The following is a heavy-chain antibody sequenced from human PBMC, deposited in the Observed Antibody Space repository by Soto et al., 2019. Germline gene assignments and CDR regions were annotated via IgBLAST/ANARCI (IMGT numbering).Heavy chain of an antibody. Sequence: PSETLSLTCTVSGGSISSGDYYWSWIRQPPGKGLEWIGYIYYSGSTYYNPSLKSRVTISVDTSKNQFSLKLSSVTAADTAVYYCARGGWGYCSGGSCYSLWFDPWGQGTLVTVSS. CDR3: ARGGWGYCSGGSCYSLWFDP. D-gene: IGHD2-15*01. V-gene: IGHV4-30-4*01. CDR1: GGSISSGDYY. J-gene: IGHJ5*02. CDR2: IYYSGST.